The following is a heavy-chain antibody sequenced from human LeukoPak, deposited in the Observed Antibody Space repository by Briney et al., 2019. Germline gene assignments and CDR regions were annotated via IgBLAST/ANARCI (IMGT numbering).Heavy chain of an antibody. CDR2: IYYSGST. Sequence: SETLSLTCTVSGGSISSSSYYWGWIRQPPGKGLEWIGSIYYSGSTYYNPSLKGRVTISVDTSKNQFSLKLSSVTAADTAVYYCARVGRIGYCSSTSCSNFDYWGQGTLVTVSS. CDR1: GGSISSSSYY. J-gene: IGHJ4*02. D-gene: IGHD2-2*01. V-gene: IGHV4-39*07. CDR3: ARVGRIGYCSSTSCSNFDY.